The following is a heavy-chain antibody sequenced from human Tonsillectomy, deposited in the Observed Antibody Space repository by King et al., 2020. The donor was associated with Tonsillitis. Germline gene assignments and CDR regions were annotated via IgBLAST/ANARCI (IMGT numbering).Heavy chain of an antibody. CDR2: IYYSGRP. CDR3: ARDLTGYSTFDY. D-gene: IGHD3-9*01. J-gene: IGHJ4*02. Sequence: QLQESGPGLVKPSQTLSLTCTVSGGSISSGNYYWSWIRQPPGKGLEWIGYIYYSGRPYYNPSLNSGVTMSVDTSQNQFSLKLTPGTAADTAVYYCARDLTGYSTFDYWGQGTLVTVSS. V-gene: IGHV4-30-4*01. CDR1: GGSISSGNYY.